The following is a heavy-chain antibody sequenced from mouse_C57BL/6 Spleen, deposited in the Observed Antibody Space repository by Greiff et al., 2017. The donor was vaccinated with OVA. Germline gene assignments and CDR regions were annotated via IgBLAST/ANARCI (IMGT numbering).Heavy chain of an antibody. J-gene: IGHJ4*01. Sequence: DVKLVESGGGLVKPGGSLKLSCAASGFTFSDYGMHWVRQAPEKGLEWVAYISSGSSTIYYADTVKGRFTISRDNAKTTLFLQMTSLRSEDTAMYYCAIYYGSPYYAMDYWGQGTSVTVSS. V-gene: IGHV5-17*01. D-gene: IGHD1-1*01. CDR1: GFTFSDYG. CDR2: ISSGSSTI. CDR3: AIYYGSPYYAMDY.